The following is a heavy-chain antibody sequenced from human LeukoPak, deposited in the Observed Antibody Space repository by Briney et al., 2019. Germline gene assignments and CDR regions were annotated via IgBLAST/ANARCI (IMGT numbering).Heavy chain of an antibody. Sequence: PSETLSLTCTVSGGSISSSSYYWGWIRQPPGKGLEWIGSVYYSGSTYYNPSLKSRVTISVDTSKNQFSLKLSSVTAADTAVYYCARRKKDYGDSDYWGQGTLVTVSS. CDR2: VYYSGST. CDR3: ARRKKDYGDSDY. D-gene: IGHD4-17*01. J-gene: IGHJ4*02. V-gene: IGHV4-39*01. CDR1: GGSISSSSYY.